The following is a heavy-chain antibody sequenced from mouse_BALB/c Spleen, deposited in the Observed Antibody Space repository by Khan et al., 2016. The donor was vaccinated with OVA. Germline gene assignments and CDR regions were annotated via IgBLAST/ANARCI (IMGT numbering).Heavy chain of an antibody. D-gene: IGHD2-12*01. Sequence: EVELVESGTVLARPGSSVKMSCKTSGYSFTNYLIHWVKQRPGQGLEWIGDIYPGNSETTYNQKFKDKAKLTADTSASTAYMELSSLINEDFAVYDCTRGGYSSFAYWGQGTLVTVSA. CDR2: IYPGNSET. V-gene: IGHV1-5*01. CDR3: TRGGYSSFAY. CDR1: GYSFTNYL. J-gene: IGHJ3*01.